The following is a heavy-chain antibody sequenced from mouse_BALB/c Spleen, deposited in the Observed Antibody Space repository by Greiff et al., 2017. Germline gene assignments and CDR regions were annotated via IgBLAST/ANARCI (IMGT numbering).Heavy chain of an antibody. CDR2: ISNGGGST. V-gene: IGHV5-12-2*01. CDR3: ARRYYGSSPYAMDY. D-gene: IGHD1-1*01. J-gene: IGHJ4*01. CDR1: GFTFSSYT. Sequence: EVKVEESGGGLVQPGGSLKLSCAASGFTFSSYTMSWVRQTPEKRLEWVAYISNGGGSTYYPDTVKGRFTISRDNAKNTLYLQMSSLKSEDTAMYYCARRYYGSSPYAMDYWGQGTSVTVSS.